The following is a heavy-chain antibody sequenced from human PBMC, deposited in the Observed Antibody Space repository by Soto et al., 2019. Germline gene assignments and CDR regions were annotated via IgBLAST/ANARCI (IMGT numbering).Heavy chain of an antibody. Sequence: GGSLSLSCAVSGFTFSGYSMHWVRQAPGKGLEWVAVIWGEGSNEYYADSVKGRFTISRDTSKNTLYLQMSSLRADDTAFYYCVSDFGDYKFDYWGQGTLVTVSS. CDR2: IWGEGSNE. J-gene: IGHJ4*02. D-gene: IGHD4-17*01. CDR1: GFTFSGYS. CDR3: VSDFGDYKFDY. V-gene: IGHV3-33*01.